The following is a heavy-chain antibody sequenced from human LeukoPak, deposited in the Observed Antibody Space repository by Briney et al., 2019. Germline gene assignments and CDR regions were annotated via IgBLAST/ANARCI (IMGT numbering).Heavy chain of an antibody. CDR1: GGSISNYY. V-gene: IGHV4-59*01. D-gene: IGHD6-6*01. J-gene: IGHJ2*01. Sequence: SETLSLTCTVSGGSISNYYWNWIRQLPGKGLEWIGYIFYSGSTNYNTSLKRRVTISVDTSKNQFSLKLSSVTAADTAVYYCAMSLYSSSRQYFDLWGRGTLVTVSS. CDR2: IFYSGST. CDR3: AMSLYSSSRQYFDL.